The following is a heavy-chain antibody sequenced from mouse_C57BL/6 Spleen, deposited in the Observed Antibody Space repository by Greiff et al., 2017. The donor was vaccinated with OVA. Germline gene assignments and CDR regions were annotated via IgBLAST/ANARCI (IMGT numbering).Heavy chain of an antibody. Sequence: VQLQQSGPELVKPGDSVKISCKASGYSFTGYFMNWVMQSHGKRLEWIGRINPYNGDTFYNQKFKGKATLTVDKSSSTAHMELRSLTSEDSAVYYCARDNYGSSYGFAYWGQGTLVTVSA. D-gene: IGHD1-1*01. CDR1: GYSFTGYF. J-gene: IGHJ3*01. CDR2: INPYNGDT. V-gene: IGHV1-20*01. CDR3: ARDNYGSSYGFAY.